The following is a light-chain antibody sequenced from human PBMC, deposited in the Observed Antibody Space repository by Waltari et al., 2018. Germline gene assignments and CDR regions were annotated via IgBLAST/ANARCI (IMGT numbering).Light chain of an antibody. V-gene: IGKV3-20*01. Sequence: EIVLTQSPGTLSLSPGERATLSCRASQSVSSTYLAWYQQKPGQSPRLLSYGASNRAAGIPDRLGGSGSGTDFTLTISGLEPEDFAVYYCQQYGDSPALTFGGGTKVELK. CDR3: QQYGDSPALT. J-gene: IGKJ4*01. CDR1: QSVSSTY. CDR2: GAS.